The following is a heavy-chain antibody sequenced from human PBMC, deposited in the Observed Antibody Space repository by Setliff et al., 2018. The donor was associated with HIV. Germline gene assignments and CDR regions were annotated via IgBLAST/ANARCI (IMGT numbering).Heavy chain of an antibody. CDR3: ARDRHSSGLGSYGP. CDR1: GGSFSSYY. Sequence: SETLSLTCTLSGGSFSSYYWSWIRQPAGRGLEWIGRIYSSGTTNYNPSLKSRVTMSVDTSKNQFSLKLTSVTAADTAVYYCARDRHSSGLGSYGPWGPGTLVTVSS. V-gene: IGHV4-4*07. D-gene: IGHD3-10*01. CDR2: IYSSGTT. J-gene: IGHJ5*02.